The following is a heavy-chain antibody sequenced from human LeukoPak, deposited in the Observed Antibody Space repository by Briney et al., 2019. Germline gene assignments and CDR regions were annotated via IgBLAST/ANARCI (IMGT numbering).Heavy chain of an antibody. D-gene: IGHD6-19*01. CDR3: ARRVAGDHYFDY. J-gene: IGHJ4*02. CDR2: ISSSSSPI. V-gene: IGHV3-11*04. CDR1: GFTFSDYY. Sequence: PGGSLRLSCAASGFTFSDYYMSWIRQAPGKGLEWVSYISSSSSPIYYADSLKGRFTISRDNAKNSLFLQINSLRAEDTAVYYCARRVAGDHYFDYWGQGTLVTVSS.